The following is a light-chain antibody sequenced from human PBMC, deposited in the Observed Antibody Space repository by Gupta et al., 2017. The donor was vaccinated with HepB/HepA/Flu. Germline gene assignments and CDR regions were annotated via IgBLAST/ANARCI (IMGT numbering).Light chain of an antibody. CDR2: AAT. V-gene: IGKV1-39*01. Sequence: IQMTYSPSSLSASVGDRVTITCRASQSISIYLNWYQQKPEKAPKLLIYAATSWQRGVASRFSGSGCGKDITLTISRRQQEDFASYYCQQNDSNPPFTFGHGTKVDIK. CDR3: QQNDSNPPFT. J-gene: IGKJ3*01. CDR1: QSISIY.